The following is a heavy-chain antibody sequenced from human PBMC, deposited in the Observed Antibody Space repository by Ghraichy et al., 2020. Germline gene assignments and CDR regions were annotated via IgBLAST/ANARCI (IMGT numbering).Heavy chain of an antibody. CDR3: ARGGPISGSSIDY. CDR2: IIPILGIA. Sequence: SVKVSCKASGGTFSSYTISWVRQAPGQGLEWMGRIIPILGIANYAQKFQGRVTITADKSTSTAYMELSSLRSEDTAVYYCARGGPISGSSIDYWGQGTLVTVPA. J-gene: IGHJ4*02. CDR1: GGTFSSYT. V-gene: IGHV1-69*02. D-gene: IGHD1-26*01.